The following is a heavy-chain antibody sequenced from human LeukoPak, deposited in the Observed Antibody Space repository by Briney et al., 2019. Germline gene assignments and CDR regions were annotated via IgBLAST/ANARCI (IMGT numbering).Heavy chain of an antibody. D-gene: IGHD2-2*01. CDR2: TYYRSKWGS. V-gene: IGHV6-1*01. Sequence: SQTLSLTCAISGDSVSSEDAAWNWIRQSPSRGLEWLGRTYYRSKWGSDYAVSVKSRVTVNPDPSKNQFSLHLNPVTPEDTAVYYCARRLTQYDCFDPWGQGTLVTVSS. CDR1: GDSVSSEDAA. CDR3: ARRLTQYDCFDP. J-gene: IGHJ5*02.